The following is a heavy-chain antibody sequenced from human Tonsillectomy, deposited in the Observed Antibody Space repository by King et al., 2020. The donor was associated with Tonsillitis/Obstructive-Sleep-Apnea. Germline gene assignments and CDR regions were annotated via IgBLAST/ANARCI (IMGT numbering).Heavy chain of an antibody. CDR1: GFTFSSYA. CDR3: ARGVVPTAIYYGMDV. CDR2: ISYDGSNK. Sequence: VQLVESGGGVVQPGRSLRLSCAASGFTFSSYAMHWVRQAPGKGLEWVAVISYDGSNKYYADSVKGRFTISRDKSKNTLYLQMNSLRAEDTAVYYCARGVVPTAIYYGMDVWGQGTTVSVSS. V-gene: IGHV3-30*04. D-gene: IGHD2-2*01. J-gene: IGHJ6*02.